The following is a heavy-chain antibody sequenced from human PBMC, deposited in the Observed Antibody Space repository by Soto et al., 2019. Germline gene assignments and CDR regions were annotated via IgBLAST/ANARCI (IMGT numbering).Heavy chain of an antibody. CDR3: AKDRYSSSAYYYYGMDA. CDR1: GFIFDDYA. CDR2: ISGNSGSL. V-gene: IGHV3-9*01. D-gene: IGHD6-6*01. J-gene: IGHJ6*02. Sequence: ESGGGLVQPGRSLRLSCAASGFIFDDYAMHWVRQAPGKGLEGVAVISGNSGSLGYADSVKGRFTISRDHAKNSLYLQMNRLRAEDTALYYCAKDRYSSSAYYYYGMDAWGQWTTVTVSS.